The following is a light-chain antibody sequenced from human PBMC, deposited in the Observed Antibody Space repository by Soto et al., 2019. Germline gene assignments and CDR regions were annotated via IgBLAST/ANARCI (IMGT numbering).Light chain of an antibody. V-gene: IGLV1-51*01. CDR2: DNN. J-gene: IGLJ2*01. CDR1: SSNIGNNY. Sequence: QSVLTQPPSVSAAPGQTVTISCSGSSSNIGNNYVSWYQHLPGTAPKLLIYDNNKRPSGIPDRFSDSKSGTSATLGITGLQTGDEADYYCGAWDSSLSAVVFGGGTKLTVL. CDR3: GAWDSSLSAVV.